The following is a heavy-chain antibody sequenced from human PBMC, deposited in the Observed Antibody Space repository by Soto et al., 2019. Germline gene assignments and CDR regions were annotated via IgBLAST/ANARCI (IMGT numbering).Heavy chain of an antibody. CDR3: ARTVGLGSPDFAY. V-gene: IGHV4-31*03. J-gene: IGHJ4*02. D-gene: IGHD3-10*01. CDR2: IYYSGNS. Sequence: QVQLQESGPGLLKTSQTLALTCSVSGASITSDGYYWSWIRQFPGKGLEWIGHIYYSGNSYYNLSLGSRLLISVDTSKNQFSLKLSSVTAADRAVYYCARTVGLGSPDFAYLGQGILVTVSS. CDR1: GASITSDGYY.